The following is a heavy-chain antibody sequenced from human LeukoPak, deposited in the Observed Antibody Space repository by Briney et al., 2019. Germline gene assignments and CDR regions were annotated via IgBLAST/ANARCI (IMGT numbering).Heavy chain of an antibody. CDR3: ATYYYDSSGPFDY. Sequence: PGGSLRLSCAASGFTFSSYEMNWVRQAPGKGLEWVSYISSSGSTIYYADSVKGRFIISRDNAKNSLYLQMNSLRAEDTAVYYCATYYYDSSGPFDYWGQGTLATVSS. D-gene: IGHD3-22*01. CDR2: ISSSGSTI. V-gene: IGHV3-48*03. CDR1: GFTFSSYE. J-gene: IGHJ4*02.